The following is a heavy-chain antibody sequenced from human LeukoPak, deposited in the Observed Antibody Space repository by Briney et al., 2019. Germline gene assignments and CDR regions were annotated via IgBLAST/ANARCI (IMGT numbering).Heavy chain of an antibody. CDR2: ISTSGSTM. D-gene: IGHD4-23*01. CDR3: ARETRGVSFDY. Sequence: PGGSLRLSCAASGFTFSRYNMNWVRQAPGKGLEWVSFISTSGSTMFYVDSVKGRFAISRDNAKNSLYLQMNSLRAEDTAVYYCARETRGVSFDYWAQGTLVTVSS. J-gene: IGHJ4*02. CDR1: GFTFSRYN. V-gene: IGHV3-48*01.